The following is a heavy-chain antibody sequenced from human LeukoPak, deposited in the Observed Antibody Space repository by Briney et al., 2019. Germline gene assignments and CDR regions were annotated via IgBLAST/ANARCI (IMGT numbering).Heavy chain of an antibody. J-gene: IGHJ6*03. CDR1: GGSISSYY. V-gene: IGHV4-4*07. Sequence: SETLSLTCTVSGGSISSYYWGWIRQPPGKGLEWIGRIYSSGSTNYNPSLKSRVTMSVDTSKNQFSLRLSSVTAADTAVYYCARVAVFGVVSSDYYYYYMDVWGKGTTVTVSS. D-gene: IGHD3-3*01. CDR3: ARVAVFGVVSSDYYYYYMDV. CDR2: IYSSGST.